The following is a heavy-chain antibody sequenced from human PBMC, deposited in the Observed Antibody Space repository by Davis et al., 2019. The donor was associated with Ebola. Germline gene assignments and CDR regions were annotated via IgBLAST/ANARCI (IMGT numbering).Heavy chain of an antibody. D-gene: IGHD4-17*01. CDR1: GFTFSDYY. CDR3: ARGTTVTTNFDY. J-gene: IGHJ4*02. CDR2: INHSGST. V-gene: IGHV4-34*01. Sequence: GSLRLSCAASGFTFSDYYMSWIRQPPGKGLEWIGEINHSGSTNYNPSLKSRVTISVDTSKNQFSLKLSSVTAADTAVYYCARGTTVTTNFDYWGQGTLVTVSS.